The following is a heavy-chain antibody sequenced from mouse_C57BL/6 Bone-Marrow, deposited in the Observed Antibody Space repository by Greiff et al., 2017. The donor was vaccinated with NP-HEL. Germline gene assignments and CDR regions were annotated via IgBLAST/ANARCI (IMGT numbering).Heavy chain of an antibody. CDR1: GYAFTNYL. V-gene: IGHV1-54*01. D-gene: IGHD2-1*01. CDR2: INPGSGGT. CDR3: ARGEGNYWYFDV. J-gene: IGHJ1*03. Sequence: VQLQQSGAELVRPGTSVKVSCKASGYAFTNYLIEWVKQRPGQGLEWIGVINPGSGGTNYNEKFKGKATLTADKSSSTAYMQRSSLTSEDSAVYFCARGEGNYWYFDVWGTGTTVTVSS.